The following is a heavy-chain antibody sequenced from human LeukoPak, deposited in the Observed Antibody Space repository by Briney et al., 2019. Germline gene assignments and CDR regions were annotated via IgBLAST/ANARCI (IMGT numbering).Heavy chain of an antibody. CDR2: IYYTWAT. Sequence: PSETLSLTCTVSVDSIGSNYWTCIRQPPGEGLEYIGYIYYTWATNYNPSLKGRVTLSVDRPKNQFSLRLSSVTAADTALYFCAKYGNSGWVIDYWGPGTLVTVSS. CDR1: VDSIGSNY. J-gene: IGHJ4*02. V-gene: IGHV4-59*08. D-gene: IGHD6-19*01. CDR3: AKYGNSGWVIDY.